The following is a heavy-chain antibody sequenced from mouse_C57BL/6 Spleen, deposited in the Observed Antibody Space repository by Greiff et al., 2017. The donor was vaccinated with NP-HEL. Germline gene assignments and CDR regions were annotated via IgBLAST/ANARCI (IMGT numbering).Heavy chain of an antibody. CDR3: ATYYDGSSSLYYLDY. V-gene: IGHV1-64*01. J-gene: IGHJ2*01. CDR2: IHPNSGST. D-gene: IGHD1-1*01. CDR1: GYTFTSYW. Sequence: QVQLQQPGAELVKPGASVKLSCKASGYTFTSYWMHWVKQRPGQGLEWIGMIHPNSGSTNYNEKFKSKATLTVDKSSSTAYMQLSSLTSEDSAVYYGATYYDGSSSLYYLDYWGQGTTLTVSS.